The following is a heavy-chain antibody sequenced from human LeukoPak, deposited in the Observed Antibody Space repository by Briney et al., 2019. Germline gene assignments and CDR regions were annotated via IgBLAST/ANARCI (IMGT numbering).Heavy chain of an antibody. CDR2: FYNSGST. CDR1: GGSISNYY. J-gene: IGHJ4*02. Sequence: SETLSLTCSVSGGSISNYYWSWIRQPAGKGLEWIGRFYNSGSTNCNPSLKSRVTMSVDTSRNQFSLKLSFVTAADTAVYYCARVGDYALKDWGQGTLVTVSS. D-gene: IGHD3-16*01. CDR3: ARVGDYALKD. V-gene: IGHV4-4*07.